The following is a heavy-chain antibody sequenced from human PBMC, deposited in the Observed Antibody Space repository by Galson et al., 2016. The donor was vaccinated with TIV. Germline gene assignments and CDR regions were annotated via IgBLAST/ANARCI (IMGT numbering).Heavy chain of an antibody. CDR1: GYTFTDYY. J-gene: IGHJ4*02. D-gene: IGHD6-19*01. CDR2: VAYDGSNK. CDR3: VRDMQWLVFDH. Sequence: SCKASGYTFTDYYMHWVRQAPGKGPAWVAVVAYDGSNKFYTDSVKGRFTISRDNSKNTLFLQMDSLRSEDTGIYYCVRDMQWLVFDHWGQGILVTVSS. V-gene: IGHV3-30-3*01.